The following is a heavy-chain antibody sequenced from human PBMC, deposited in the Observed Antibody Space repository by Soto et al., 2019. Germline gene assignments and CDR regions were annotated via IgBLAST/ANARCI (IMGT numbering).Heavy chain of an antibody. CDR2: IWYDGSNK. CDR1: GFTFSSYG. D-gene: IGHD6-13*01. CDR3: ARTGIAAAGMGWFDP. V-gene: IGHV3-33*01. Sequence: QVQLVESGGGVVQXGRSLRLSCAASGFTFSSYGMHWVRQAPGKGLEWVAVIWYDGSNKYYADSVKGRFTISRDNSKNTRYLQMSSLRAEDAAVYYCARTGIAAAGMGWFDPWGQGTLVTVSS. J-gene: IGHJ5*02.